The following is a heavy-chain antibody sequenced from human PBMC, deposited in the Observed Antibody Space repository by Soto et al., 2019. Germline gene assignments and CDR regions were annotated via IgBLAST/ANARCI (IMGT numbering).Heavy chain of an antibody. Sequence: QVQLVQSGAEVKKPGSSVKVSCKASGGTFSSYAISWVRQAPGQGLEWMGGIIPIFGTANYAQKFQGRVTFTADESTSTAYMELSSLRSEDTAVYYCARDTHDYGDEYYYYYGMDVWGQGTTVTVSS. D-gene: IGHD4-17*01. CDR2: IIPIFGTA. CDR1: GGTFSSYA. V-gene: IGHV1-69*01. CDR3: ARDTHDYGDEYYYYYGMDV. J-gene: IGHJ6*02.